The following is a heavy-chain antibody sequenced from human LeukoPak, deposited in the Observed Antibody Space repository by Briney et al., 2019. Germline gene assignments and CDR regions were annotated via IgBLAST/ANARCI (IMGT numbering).Heavy chain of an antibody. V-gene: IGHV4-59*08. D-gene: IGHD2-15*01. CDR2: IYYSGST. Sequence: SETLSLTCTVSGDSISSYYWSWIRQPPGKGLEWIGYIYYSGSTNYNPSLKSRVTISVDTSKNQFSLKLGSVTAADTAVYYCARLYCSGGSCPIDYWGQGTLVTVSS. CDR3: ARLYCSGGSCPIDY. J-gene: IGHJ4*02. CDR1: GDSISSYY.